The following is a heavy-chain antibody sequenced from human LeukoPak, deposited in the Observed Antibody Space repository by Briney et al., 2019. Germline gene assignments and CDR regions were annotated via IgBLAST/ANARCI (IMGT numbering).Heavy chain of an antibody. V-gene: IGHV4-34*01. CDR3: ARDVDTAYYFDY. CDR1: GGSFSGYY. CDR2: INHSGST. D-gene: IGHD5-18*01. Sequence: SETLSLTCAVYGGSFSGYYWSWIRQPPGKELEWIGEINHSGSTNYNPSLKSRVTISVDTSKNQFSLKLSSVTAADTAVYYCARDVDTAYYFDYWGQATLVTVSS. J-gene: IGHJ4*02.